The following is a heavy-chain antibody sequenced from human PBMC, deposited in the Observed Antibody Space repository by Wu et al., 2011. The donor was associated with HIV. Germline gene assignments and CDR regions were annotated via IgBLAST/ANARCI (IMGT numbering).Heavy chain of an antibody. CDR1: GYTFTNYD. Sequence: QVQLVQSGTEVKTPGASVKVSCKASGYTFTNYDINWVRQATGQGLEWMGWMNPNTGNAGYSQKFQGRVTMTRNTSIRTAYMDLSSLRSEDSAVYYCARDYGTSIHYYMDVWGKRATVTVSS. V-gene: IGHV1-8*02. D-gene: IGHD4/OR15-4a*01. CDR2: MNPNTGNA. J-gene: IGHJ6*03. CDR3: ARDYGTSIHYYMDV.